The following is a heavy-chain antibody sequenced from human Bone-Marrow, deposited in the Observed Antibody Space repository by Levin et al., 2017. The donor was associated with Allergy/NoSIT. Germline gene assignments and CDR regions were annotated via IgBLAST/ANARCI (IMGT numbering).Heavy chain of an antibody. CDR3: VRENYGQYYFDY. CDR2: IAYNGNNI. Sequence: PGGSLRLSCAASGFTFSDYAMHWVRQAPGTGLEWVAVIAYNGNNIYYADSVEGRFTISRDNSKNTLYLQMNSLRPEDTAVFYCVRENYGQYYFDYWGQGTLVTVSS. J-gene: IGHJ4*02. D-gene: IGHD3-10*01. V-gene: IGHV3-30*04. CDR1: GFTFSDYA.